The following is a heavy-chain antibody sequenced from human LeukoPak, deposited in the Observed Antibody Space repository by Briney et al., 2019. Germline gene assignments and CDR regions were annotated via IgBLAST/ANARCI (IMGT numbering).Heavy chain of an antibody. CDR1: GGSISSGGYS. CDR3: ARVVSGFIDY. V-gene: IGHV4-30-2*01. Sequence: SETLSLTCAVSGGSISSGGYSWSWIRQPPGKGLEWIGYIYHSGSTYYNPSLKSRVTISVDTSKNQFSLKLSSVTAADTAVYYCARVVSGFIDYWGQGTLVTVSS. CDR2: IYHSGST. J-gene: IGHJ4*02. D-gene: IGHD3-22*01.